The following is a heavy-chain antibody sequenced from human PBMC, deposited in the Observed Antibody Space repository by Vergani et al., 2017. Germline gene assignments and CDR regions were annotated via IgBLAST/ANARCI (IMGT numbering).Heavy chain of an antibody. J-gene: IGHJ3*02. V-gene: IGHV3-11*04. Sequence: QVQLVESGGGLVKPGGSLRLSCAASGFTFSDYYMSWIRQAPGKGLEWVSYISSSGSTIYYADSVKGRFTISRDNSKNTLYLQMNSLRPEDTAVYYCALGYCSGGSCGDAFDIWGQGTMVAVSS. CDR1: GFTFSDYY. CDR3: ALGYCSGGSCGDAFDI. D-gene: IGHD2-15*01. CDR2: ISSSGSTI.